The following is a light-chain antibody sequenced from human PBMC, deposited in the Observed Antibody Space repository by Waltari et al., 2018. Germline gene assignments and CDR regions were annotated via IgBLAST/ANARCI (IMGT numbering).Light chain of an antibody. CDR2: DAS. J-gene: IGKJ2*01. V-gene: IGKV3-11*01. Sequence: EIVLTQSPATLSLSPGETATLSCRASQSVGTYLAWYQQKPGQVPRLLIYDASNRATGLPARFRGSGSGTDFTLTISNLEAEDFAVYYCQQRSNWTPHTFGQGARLEIK. CDR3: QQRSNWTPHT. CDR1: QSVGTY.